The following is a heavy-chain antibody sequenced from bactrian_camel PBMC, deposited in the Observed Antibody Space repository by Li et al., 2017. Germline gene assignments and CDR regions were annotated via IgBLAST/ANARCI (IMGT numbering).Heavy chain of an antibody. Sequence: VESGGGSVQAGGSLRLSCAASGYTYSSYCMGWFRQAPGKEREGVAVIDSDGLAKYADSVKGRFTISQDNAKNTLYLQMNSLKPEDTAMYYCAAGGGNGAFCYTGERSMDYWGQGTQVTVS. D-gene: IGHD2*01. CDR2: IDSDGLA. CDR3: AAGGGNGAFCYTGERSMDY. CDR1: GYTYSSYC. J-gene: IGHJ4*01. V-gene: IGHV3S10*01.